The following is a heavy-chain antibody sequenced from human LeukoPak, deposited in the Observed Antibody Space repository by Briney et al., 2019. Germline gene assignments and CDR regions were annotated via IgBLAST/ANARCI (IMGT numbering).Heavy chain of an antibody. J-gene: IGHJ6*03. CDR2: IYHTGST. Sequence: PSETLSLTCAVSGGSISSSHWWSWVRQPPGKGLEWIGEIYHTGSTNHNPSLKSRVTISVDNSKNQFSLKVTSVTAADTAVYYCARGGIANYYGSGSYYAYYYYYYMDVWGKGTTVTVSS. V-gene: IGHV4-4*02. CDR1: GGSISSSHW. D-gene: IGHD3-10*01. CDR3: ARGGIANYYGSGSYYAYYYYYYMDV.